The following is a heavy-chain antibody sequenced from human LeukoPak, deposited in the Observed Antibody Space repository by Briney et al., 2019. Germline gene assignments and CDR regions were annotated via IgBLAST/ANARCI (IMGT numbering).Heavy chain of an antibody. Sequence: PSETLSLTCAVYGGSFSGYYWSWIRQPPGKGLEWIGEINHSGSTNYNPSLKSRVTISVDTSKNQFSLKLSSVTAADTAVYYCARTILHYNWNRPTHARGGHFYYYYYMDVWGKGTTVTVSS. D-gene: IGHD1-20*01. V-gene: IGHV4-34*01. J-gene: IGHJ6*03. CDR3: ARTILHYNWNRPTHARGGHFYYYYYMDV. CDR1: GGSFSGYY. CDR2: INHSGST.